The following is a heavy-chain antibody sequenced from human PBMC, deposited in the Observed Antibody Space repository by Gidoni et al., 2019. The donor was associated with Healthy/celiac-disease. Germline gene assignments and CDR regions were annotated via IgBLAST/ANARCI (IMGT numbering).Heavy chain of an antibody. V-gene: IGHV4-34*01. Sequence: QVQLQQWGAGLLKPSETLSLTCAVYGGSFSGYYWSWIRQPPGKGLEWIGEINHSGSTNYNPSLKSRVTISVDTSKNQFSLKLSSVTAADTAVYYCARGDYGDDGVDYWGQGTLVTVSS. D-gene: IGHD4-17*01. CDR3: ARGDYGDDGVDY. CDR2: INHSGST. J-gene: IGHJ4*02. CDR1: GGSFSGYY.